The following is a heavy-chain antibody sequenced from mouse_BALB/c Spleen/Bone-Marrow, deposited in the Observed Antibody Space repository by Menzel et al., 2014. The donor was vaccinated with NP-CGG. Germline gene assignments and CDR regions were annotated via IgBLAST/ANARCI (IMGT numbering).Heavy chain of an antibody. D-gene: IGHD2-4*01. J-gene: IGHJ2*01. CDR3: AREGMSTGDY. Sequence: EVKVVESGPELVKPGASVKMSCKASGYTFTSCVLHWVKQTPGQGLEWIGYIYPYNDVTKYNEKFKAKATLTSDKSSSTAYMELSSLTSEDSAVYYCAREGMSTGDYWGQGTTLTVSS. V-gene: IGHV1-14*01. CDR1: GYTFTSCV. CDR2: IYPYNDVT.